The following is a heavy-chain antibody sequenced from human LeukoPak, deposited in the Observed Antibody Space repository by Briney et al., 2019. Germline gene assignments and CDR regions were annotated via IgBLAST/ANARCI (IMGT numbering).Heavy chain of an antibody. CDR1: GYTFTGYY. J-gene: IGHJ3*02. CDR2: INPNSGGT. Sequence: ASVKVSCKASGYTFTGYYMHWVRQAPGQGLEWMGWINPNSGGTNYAQKFQGRVTMTRDTSISTAYMELNRLRSDDTAVYYCAREGYYYDSSGYYGDAFDIWGQGTMVTVSS. D-gene: IGHD3-22*01. V-gene: IGHV1-2*02. CDR3: AREGYYYDSSGYYGDAFDI.